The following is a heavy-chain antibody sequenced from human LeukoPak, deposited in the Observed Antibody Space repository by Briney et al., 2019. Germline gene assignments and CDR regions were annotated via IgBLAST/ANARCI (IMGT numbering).Heavy chain of an antibody. V-gene: IGHV4-59*12. J-gene: IGHJ6*02. D-gene: IGHD3-22*01. CDR3: ASYSGGYYNNYYYGMDV. CDR2: IYYSGST. Sequence: PSETLSLTCTVSGGSISSYYWCWIRQPPGKGLEWIGYIYYSGSTNYNPSLKSRVTISVDTSKNQFSLKLSSVTAADTAVCYCASYSGGYYNNYYYGMDVWGQGTTVTVSS. CDR1: GGSISSYY.